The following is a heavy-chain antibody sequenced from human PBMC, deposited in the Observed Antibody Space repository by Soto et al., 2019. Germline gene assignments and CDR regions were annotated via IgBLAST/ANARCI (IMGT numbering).Heavy chain of an antibody. V-gene: IGHV3-7*01. J-gene: IGHJ4*02. CDR2: IKQDGIEK. CDR3: ARDTDYDFWSGYAPATPSFDY. D-gene: IGHD3-3*01. Sequence: EVQLVESGGGLVQPGGSLRLSCAASGFTFSSYWMSWVRQAPGKGLEWVANIKQDGIEKYYVDSVKGRFTISRDNAKNSLYLQMNSLRAEDTAVYYCARDTDYDFWSGYAPATPSFDYWGQGTLVTVSS. CDR1: GFTFSSYW.